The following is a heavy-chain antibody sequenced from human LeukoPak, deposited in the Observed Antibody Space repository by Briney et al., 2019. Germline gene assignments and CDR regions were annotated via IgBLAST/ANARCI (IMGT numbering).Heavy chain of an antibody. V-gene: IGHV3-23*01. CDR2: ISGSGGST. CDR3: AKDRDYGDYQSLDWFDP. D-gene: IGHD4-17*01. Sequence: HAGGSLRLSCAASGFTFSSYGMSWVRQAPGKGLEWVSAISGSGGSTYYANSVKGRFTISRDNSKNTLYLQMNSLRAEDTAVYYCAKDRDYGDYQSLDWFDPWGQGTLVTVSS. CDR1: GFTFSSYG. J-gene: IGHJ5*02.